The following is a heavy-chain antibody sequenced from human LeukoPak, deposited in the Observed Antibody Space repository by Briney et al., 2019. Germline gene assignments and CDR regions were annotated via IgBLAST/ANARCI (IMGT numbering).Heavy chain of an antibody. CDR1: GFTFSDYW. J-gene: IGHJ5*01. D-gene: IGHD5-18*01. CDR3: ARGTEGYTYGEFDS. Sequence: GGSLRLSCAASGFTFSDYWMHWVRQAPGKGLVWVSRIHRDGSSTTYADSVKGRFTISRDNAKNTLYPQMNSLRAEDTAMYYCARGTEGYTYGEFDSWGQGTLVTVSS. V-gene: IGHV3-74*01. CDR2: IHRDGSST.